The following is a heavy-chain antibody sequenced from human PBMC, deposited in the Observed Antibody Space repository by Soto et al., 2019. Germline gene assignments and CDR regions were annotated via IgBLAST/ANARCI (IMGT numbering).Heavy chain of an antibody. CDR1: GASVSSDNAA. V-gene: IGHV6-1*01. CDR3: VRSRVFIAVTSVTNYYYYYGMDV. Sequence: SQTLSLPCVMSGASVSSDNAAWDWIRPSPSRGLEWLGRAYYRSKWYIEYAPSVNSRITINPDTSKNQLSLHLISVNLEDTAVYYCVRSRVFIAVTSVTNYYYYYGMDVWGQGTSVTVSS. J-gene: IGHJ6*02. D-gene: IGHD6-19*01. CDR2: AYYRSKWYI.